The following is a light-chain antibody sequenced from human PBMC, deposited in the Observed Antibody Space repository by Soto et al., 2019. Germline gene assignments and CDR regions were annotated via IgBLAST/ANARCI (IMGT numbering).Light chain of an antibody. CDR3: AAWDDSLSAYVV. J-gene: IGLJ2*01. Sequence: QSVLTQPPSASGTPGQRVTISCSGSSSNIGSNYVYWYQQFPGTAPKLLIYRNNQRPSGVPDRFSGSKSDTSASLAISGLRSEDEADYYCAAWDDSLSAYVVFGGGTKLTVL. V-gene: IGLV1-47*01. CDR1: SSNIGSNY. CDR2: RNN.